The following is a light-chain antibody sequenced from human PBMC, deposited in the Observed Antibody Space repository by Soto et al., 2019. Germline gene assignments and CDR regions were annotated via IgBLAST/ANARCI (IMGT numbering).Light chain of an antibody. J-gene: IGKJ4*01. V-gene: IGKV3-11*01. CDR1: QSVDTY. CDR2: DAF. Sequence: EIVLTQSPATLSLSPGERATLSCRASQSVDTYIAWFQQKPGQAPRLLIFDAFYRATGIPAKFSGSGSGTDFTLTISSLEPEDFAIYYCQQRSSWPLTFGGGTKVEIK. CDR3: QQRSSWPLT.